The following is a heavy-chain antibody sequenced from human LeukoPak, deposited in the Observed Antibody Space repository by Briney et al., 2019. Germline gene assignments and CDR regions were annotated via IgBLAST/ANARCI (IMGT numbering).Heavy chain of an antibody. CDR1: GFTFSSYS. Sequence: GGSLRLSCAASGFTFSSYSMNWVRQAPGKGLEWVSSISSSSSYIYYADSVKGRFTISRDNAKNSLYLQMNSLRAEDTAVYYCARGLSQNNWNDGYWGQGTLVTVSS. CDR3: ARGLSQNNWNDGY. D-gene: IGHD1-20*01. CDR2: ISSSSSYI. V-gene: IGHV3-21*01. J-gene: IGHJ4*02.